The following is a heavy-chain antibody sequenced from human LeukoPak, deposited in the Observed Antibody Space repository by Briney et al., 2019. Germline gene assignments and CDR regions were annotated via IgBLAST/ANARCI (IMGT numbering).Heavy chain of an antibody. D-gene: IGHD5-18*01. Sequence: ASVKVSCKASGYTFTGHYMHWVRQAPGQGLEWMGRINPNSGGTNYAQKFQGRVTMTRDSSISTAYMELSRLRSDDTAVYYCARSGDTAMVMYYFDYWGQGTLVTVSS. CDR2: INPNSGGT. J-gene: IGHJ4*02. CDR3: ARSGDTAMVMYYFDY. V-gene: IGHV1-2*06. CDR1: GYTFTGHY.